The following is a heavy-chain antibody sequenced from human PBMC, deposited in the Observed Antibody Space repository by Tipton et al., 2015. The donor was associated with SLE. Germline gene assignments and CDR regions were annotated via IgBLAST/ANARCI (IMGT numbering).Heavy chain of an antibody. D-gene: IGHD3-16*01. Sequence: QLVQSGAEVKKPGASVKVSCKVSGYTLTELSIHWVRQAPGKGLEWMGGFDREDDETMYTQNLQGRVTMTEDTSADTAYMELTFLTSEDTAIYYCATISAGLGDYVDYWGQGTLVTVSS. CDR2: FDREDDET. CDR1: GYTLTELS. V-gene: IGHV1-24*01. CDR3: ATISAGLGDYVDY. J-gene: IGHJ4*02.